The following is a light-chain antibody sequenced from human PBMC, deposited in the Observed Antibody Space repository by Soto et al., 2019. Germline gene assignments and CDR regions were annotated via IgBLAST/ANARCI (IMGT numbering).Light chain of an antibody. CDR2: GAS. CDR1: QSVSSNY. Sequence: EIVLTQSPGTLSLSPGERATLSCRASQSVSSNYLAWYQQKPGQAPRLLIYGASSRATGIPDRFSGSGSGPDFTLTISRLEPEAFAVYYCQQYGGSPRVTFGGGTKVEIK. CDR3: QQYGGSPRVT. V-gene: IGKV3-20*01. J-gene: IGKJ4*01.